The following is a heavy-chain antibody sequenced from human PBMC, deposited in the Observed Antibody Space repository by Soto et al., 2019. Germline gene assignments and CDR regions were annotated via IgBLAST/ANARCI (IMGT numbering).Heavy chain of an antibody. CDR3: ANYNWYSYYFDY. CDR2: ISGSGGST. CDR1: GFTFSSYA. Sequence: GVLRLSCAASGFTFSSYAMSWVRQAPGKGLEWVSAISGSGGSTYYADSVKGRFTISRDNSKNTLYLQMNSLRAEDTAVYYCANYNWYSYYFDYWGQGTLVTVSS. V-gene: IGHV3-23*01. D-gene: IGHD1-7*01. J-gene: IGHJ4*02.